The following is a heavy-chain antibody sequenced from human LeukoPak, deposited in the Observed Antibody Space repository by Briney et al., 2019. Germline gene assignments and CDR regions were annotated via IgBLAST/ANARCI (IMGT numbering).Heavy chain of an antibody. CDR1: GFTFSSHW. J-gene: IGHJ4*02. CDR3: ARGATYAYYQDY. V-gene: IGHV3-74*01. Sequence: GGPMRLSCADSGFTFSSHWMHWVRQAPGKGLVWVSRIKYDASSTSYADSVKGRFTISRDNAKNTLYLQMNSLRAVDTAVYYCARGATYAYYQDYWGQGTLVTVSS. D-gene: IGHD1-26*01. CDR2: IKYDASST.